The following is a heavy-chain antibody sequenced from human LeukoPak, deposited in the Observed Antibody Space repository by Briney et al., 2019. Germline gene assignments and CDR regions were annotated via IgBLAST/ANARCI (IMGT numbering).Heavy chain of an antibody. CDR1: GGSLSSGSYY. V-gene: IGHV4-61*02. Sequence: PSQTLSLTCTVSGGSLSSGSYYWSWIRQPAGKGLEWIGRIYTSGSTNYNPSLKSRVTISADTSKNQFSLKLSSVTAADTAVYYCARGKTAMVLRGQGTLVTVSS. D-gene: IGHD5-18*01. CDR3: ARGKTAMVL. J-gene: IGHJ4*02. CDR2: IYTSGST.